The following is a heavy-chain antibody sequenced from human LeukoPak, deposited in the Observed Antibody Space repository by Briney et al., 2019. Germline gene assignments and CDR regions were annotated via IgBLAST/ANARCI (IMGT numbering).Heavy chain of an antibody. V-gene: IGHV1-8*01. Sequence: EASVKVSCKASGYTFTSYDINWVRQATGQGLEWMGWMNPNSGNTGYVQRFQGRVTMTRNTSISTAYMELSSLRSEDTAVYYCARGGGDYDFWSGYYYFDYWGQGTLVTVSS. D-gene: IGHD3-3*01. CDR3: ARGGGDYDFWSGYYYFDY. J-gene: IGHJ4*02. CDR1: GYTFTSYD. CDR2: MNPNSGNT.